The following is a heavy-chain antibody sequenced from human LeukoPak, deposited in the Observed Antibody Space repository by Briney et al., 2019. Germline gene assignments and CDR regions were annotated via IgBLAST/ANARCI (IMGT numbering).Heavy chain of an antibody. J-gene: IGHJ3*02. CDR1: GFAFSSYA. CDR3: ARDWSSAGAFDI. D-gene: IGHD6-25*01. CDR2: VSYDGGSK. V-gene: IGHV3-30-3*01. Sequence: PGRSLRLSCAASGFAFSSYAMHWVRQGPGKGLEWVALVSYDGGSKYYADSVKGRITISRDNSKNTLYLQMNSLRAEDTAVYYCARDWSSAGAFDIWGQGTMVTVSS.